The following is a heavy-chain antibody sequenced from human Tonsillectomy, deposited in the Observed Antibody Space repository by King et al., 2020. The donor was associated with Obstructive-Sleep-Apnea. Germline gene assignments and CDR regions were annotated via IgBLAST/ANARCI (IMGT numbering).Heavy chain of an antibody. CDR2: IYSSGST. CDR1: GGSISSGGYF. V-gene: IGHV4-31*03. CDR3: ARDLGSLRGNRGEGWFDP. Sequence: QVQLQESGPGLVKPSQTLSLTCTVSGGSISSGGYFWNWLRQRPGEGLEWIGYIYSSGSTSYNPSLKSRIIISVDTSKNQFSLKLTSLTAADTAVYYCARDLGSLRGNRGEGWFDPWGQGTLVTVSS. D-gene: IGHD5-12*01. J-gene: IGHJ5*02.